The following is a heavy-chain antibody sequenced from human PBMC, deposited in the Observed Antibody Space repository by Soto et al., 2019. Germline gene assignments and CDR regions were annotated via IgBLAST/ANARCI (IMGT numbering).Heavy chain of an antibody. CDR1: GGSFSGYY. V-gene: IGHV4-34*01. D-gene: IGHD2-21*01. J-gene: IGHJ5*02. CDR3: ARGIPVLGPAQGDAPANYSFAP. CDR2: INHSGRA. Sequence: QVQLQQWGAGLLKPSETLSLTCAVYGGSFSGYYWSWIRQSPGKGLEWIGEINHSGRANHNPSLKSRVTTAGDTSNTQFSWKLRPVTAGDTAVYYCARGIPVLGPAQGDAPANYSFAPGARGTLVTVSS.